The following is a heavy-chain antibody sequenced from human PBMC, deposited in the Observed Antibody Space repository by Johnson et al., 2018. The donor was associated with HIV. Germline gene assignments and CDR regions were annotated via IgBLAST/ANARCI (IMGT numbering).Heavy chain of an antibody. CDR1: RFTFSTYA. CDR2: ISWDSGTI. V-gene: IGHV3-9*01. D-gene: IGHD4-23*01. Sequence: VQLVESGGGLVQPGGSLRLSCAASRFTFSTYAMGWVRQSPGKGLEWVSSISWDSGTIGYADSVKGRFTISRDNAKISLYLQMDSLRAEDTAVYYCAKDMSRVVTPWAVSFDIWGQGTMVTVSS. J-gene: IGHJ3*02. CDR3: AKDMSRVVTPWAVSFDI.